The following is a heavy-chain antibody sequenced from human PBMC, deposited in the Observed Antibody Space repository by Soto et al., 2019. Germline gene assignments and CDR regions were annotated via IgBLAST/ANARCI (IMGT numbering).Heavy chain of an antibody. CDR1: GFTFSSYS. V-gene: IGHV3-21*01. CDR3: ARDGGVVVVAATPYLKYGMDV. CDR2: ISSSSSYI. J-gene: IGHJ6*02. Sequence: EVQLVESGGGLVQPGGSLRLSCTASGFTFSSYSMNWVRQAPGKGLEWVSSISSSSSYIYYADSVKGRFTISRDNAKNSLYLQMNSLRAEDTAVYYCARDGGVVVVAATPYLKYGMDVWGQGTTVTVSS. D-gene: IGHD2-15*01.